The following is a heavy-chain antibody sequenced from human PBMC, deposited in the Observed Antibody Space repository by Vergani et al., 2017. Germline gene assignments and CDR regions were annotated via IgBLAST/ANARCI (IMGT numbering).Heavy chain of an antibody. V-gene: IGHV4-59*08. Sequence: QVQLQESCPGLVKPSETLSPTCTVSGGPISSYYWSWIRQPPGKGLEWIGYIYYSGSTNYNPSLKSRVTISDDTSKNQFSLKLSSVTAADTAVYYCARLVVPAAISSSWFDPWGQGTLVTVSS. CDR3: ARLVVPAAISSSWFDP. D-gene: IGHD2-2*01. CDR1: GGPISSYY. J-gene: IGHJ5*02. CDR2: IYYSGST.